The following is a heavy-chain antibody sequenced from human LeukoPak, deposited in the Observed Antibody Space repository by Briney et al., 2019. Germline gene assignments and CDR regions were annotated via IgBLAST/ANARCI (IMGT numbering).Heavy chain of an antibody. CDR2: ISGSGGST. CDR1: GFTFSSYA. D-gene: IGHD3-10*01. J-gene: IGHJ4*02. V-gene: IGHV3-23*01. Sequence: GGSLRLSCAASGFTFSSYAMSWVRQAPGKGLEWVSAISGSGGSTYYADSVKGRFTISRDNAKNSLYLQMNSLRAEDTAVYYCARDSVLLWFGELPDYWGQGTLVTVSS. CDR3: ARDSVLLWFGELPDY.